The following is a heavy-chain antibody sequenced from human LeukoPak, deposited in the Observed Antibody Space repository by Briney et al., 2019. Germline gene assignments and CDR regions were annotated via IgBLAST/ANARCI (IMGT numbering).Heavy chain of an antibody. V-gene: IGHV1-18*04. CDR2: ISAYNGNT. J-gene: IGHJ6*03. Sequence: GASVKVSCKASGHTFTGYYMHWVRQAPGQGLEWMGWISAYNGNTNYAQKLQGRVTMTTDTSTSTAYMELRSLRSDDTAVYYCARDPLGYDILTGQPNYYYYYMDVWGKGTTVTISS. CDR1: GHTFTGYY. D-gene: IGHD3-9*01. CDR3: ARDPLGYDILTGQPNYYYYYMDV.